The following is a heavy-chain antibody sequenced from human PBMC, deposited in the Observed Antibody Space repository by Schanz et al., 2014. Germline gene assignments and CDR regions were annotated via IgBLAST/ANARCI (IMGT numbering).Heavy chain of an antibody. J-gene: IGHJ6*02. CDR3: ARAPPPYSSSPYYWYYGMDV. CDR1: GFTFNDYA. V-gene: IGHV3-30*04. CDR2: ISYEGSKK. Sequence: QVQLVESGGGVVQPGRSLKLSCAASGFTFNDYAMHWVRQAPGKGLEWVAVISYEGSKKYYPDSVQGRFTISRDNSKNPGDLQMNSLRAEDTAVYSCARAPPPYSSSPYYWYYGMDVWGQGTTVTVSS. D-gene: IGHD6-6*01.